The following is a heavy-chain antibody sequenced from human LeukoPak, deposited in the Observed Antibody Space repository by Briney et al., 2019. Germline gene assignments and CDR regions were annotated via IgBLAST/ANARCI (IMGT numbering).Heavy chain of an antibody. CDR2: ISGSGDST. CDR3: AKGGWGTVLDY. V-gene: IGHV3-23*01. D-gene: IGHD3-16*01. J-gene: IGHJ4*02. CDR1: GFTFSNYA. Sequence: GGSLRLSCAASGFTFSNYAMPWVRQAPGKGLEWVSTISGSGDSTYYSDSVKGRFTISRDNSENMLYLQLNSLRAEDTAVYYCAKGGWGTVLDYWGQGTLVTVSP.